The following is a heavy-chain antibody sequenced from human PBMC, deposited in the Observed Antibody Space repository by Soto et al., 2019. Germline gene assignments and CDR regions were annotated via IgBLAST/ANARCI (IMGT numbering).Heavy chain of an antibody. CDR3: ARVPGASSWFDT. CDR1: GGSIFSSY. J-gene: IGHJ5*02. Sequence: TSETLSLTCTVSGGSIFSSYWTWIRQPPGKGLEWIGNVYYSGSTNYNPSLKSRITISVDTSKNQFSLNLSSVTAADTAVYYSARVPGASSWFDTWGQGTLVTVSS. V-gene: IGHV4-59*01. CDR2: VYYSGST.